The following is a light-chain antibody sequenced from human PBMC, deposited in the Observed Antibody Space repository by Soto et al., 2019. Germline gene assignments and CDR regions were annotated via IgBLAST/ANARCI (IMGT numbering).Light chain of an antibody. Sequence: DIQMTQSPSSLSASVGDRVTITCRASQSISRTLAWYQQKPGKAPKLLIYDASSLESGVPSRFSGSGSGTKFTLTISSLQPDDFATYYCQHFGTFGQGTKVDI. V-gene: IGKV1-5*01. CDR1: QSISRT. CDR3: QHFGT. J-gene: IGKJ1*01. CDR2: DAS.